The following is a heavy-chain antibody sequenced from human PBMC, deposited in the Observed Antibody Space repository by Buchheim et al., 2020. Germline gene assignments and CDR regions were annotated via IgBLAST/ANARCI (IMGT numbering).Heavy chain of an antibody. V-gene: IGHV3-48*01. Sequence: EVQLVESGGGLVQPGGSLRLSCAASGFTFSSYSMNWVRQAPGKGLEWVSCISSSGSATYYADSVKGRFTISRDNDKNTLYLQMNSLRAEDTAVYYCAKDIADYYDSSGYYYSFDYWGQGTL. CDR2: ISSSGSAT. CDR3: AKDIADYYDSSGYYYSFDY. CDR1: GFTFSSYS. J-gene: IGHJ4*02. D-gene: IGHD3-22*01.